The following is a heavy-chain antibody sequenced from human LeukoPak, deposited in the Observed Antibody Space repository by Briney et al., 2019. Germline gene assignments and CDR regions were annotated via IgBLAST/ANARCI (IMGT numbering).Heavy chain of an antibody. J-gene: IGHJ5*02. CDR3: ARDKDSSGYYNWFDP. V-gene: IGHV1-2*02. Sequence: ASVKVSCKASGYTFTGYYLHWVRQAPGQGLEWMGWINPNSGGTNYAQKFQGRVAMTRDTSISTAYMELSRLRSDDTAVYYCARDKDSSGYYNWFDPWGQGTLVTVSS. CDR1: GYTFTGYY. CDR2: INPNSGGT. D-gene: IGHD3-22*01.